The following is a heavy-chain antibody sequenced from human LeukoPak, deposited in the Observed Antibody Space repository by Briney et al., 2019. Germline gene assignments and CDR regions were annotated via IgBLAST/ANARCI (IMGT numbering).Heavy chain of an antibody. CDR2: IYYSGST. CDR1: GGSISSSSYY. Sequence: TSETLSLTCTVSGGSISSSSYYWGWIRQPPGKGLEWIGSIYYSGSTYYNPSLKSRVTISVDTSKNQFSLKLSSVTAADTAVYYCARDLVVAATSDYWGQGTLVTVSS. J-gene: IGHJ4*02. CDR3: ARDLVVAATSDY. V-gene: IGHV4-39*07. D-gene: IGHD2-15*01.